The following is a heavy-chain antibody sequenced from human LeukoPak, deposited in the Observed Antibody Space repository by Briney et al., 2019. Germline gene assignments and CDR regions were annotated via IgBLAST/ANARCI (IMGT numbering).Heavy chain of an antibody. V-gene: IGHV1-2*02. D-gene: IGHD5-24*01. Sequence: SVKVSCKTSGYTLTDYHMIWVRQARGQGLEWMAWMKPKSGGTIYGQQFQGRVTVTRDTSISTAFMELTSLRSDDTAIYYCARDPVDGYSHYDYWGQGTPVTVSS. CDR3: ARDPVDGYSHYDY. J-gene: IGHJ4*02. CDR1: GYTLTDYH. CDR2: MKPKSGGT.